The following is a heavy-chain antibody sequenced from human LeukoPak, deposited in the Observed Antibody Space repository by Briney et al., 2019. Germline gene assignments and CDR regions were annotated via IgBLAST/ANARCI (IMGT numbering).Heavy chain of an antibody. V-gene: IGHV3-49*04. CDR1: GFNFGGYA. CDR2: LRSKAYGGTA. D-gene: IGHD3-3*01. J-gene: IGHJ3*02. Sequence: GSLGIFRTTSGFNFGGYALSWVRQASGKGLEWVGFLRSKAYGGTAEYAASVKGRFTISRDDSKSIAYLQMNSLKTEDTAVYYCTRVGVLEWVLAFDIWGQGTMVTVSS. CDR3: TRVGVLEWVLAFDI.